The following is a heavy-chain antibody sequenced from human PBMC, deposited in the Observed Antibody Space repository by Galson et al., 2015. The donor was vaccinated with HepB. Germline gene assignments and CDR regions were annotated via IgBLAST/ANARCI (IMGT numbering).Heavy chain of an antibody. J-gene: IGHJ4*02. Sequence: SLRLSCAASGFTVSNNYMNWFRQTPEKGLEWVSLIYSGGSTHYADSVKGRFTISRDSSKNTLYLQMNSLRAEDTARYYCASNGDQGYWGQGTLVTVSS. V-gene: IGHV3-53*01. D-gene: IGHD4-17*01. CDR1: GFTVSNNY. CDR2: IYSGGST. CDR3: ASNGDQGY.